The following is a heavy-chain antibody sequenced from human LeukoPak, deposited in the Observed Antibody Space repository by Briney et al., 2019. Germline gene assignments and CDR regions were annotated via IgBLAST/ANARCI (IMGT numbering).Heavy chain of an antibody. CDR1: GFTFSSYA. J-gene: IGHJ1*01. CDR3: ARAAGWGDTGYFQY. Sequence: HPGGSLRLSCAASGFTFSSYALSWVRQAPGKGLEWVSGISGSGGSTYYAESVKGRFTISRDNSKNTLYLQMNSLRTEDTAVYYCARAAGWGDTGYFQYWGQGTLVTVSS. CDR2: ISGSGGST. D-gene: IGHD2-21*02. V-gene: IGHV3-23*01.